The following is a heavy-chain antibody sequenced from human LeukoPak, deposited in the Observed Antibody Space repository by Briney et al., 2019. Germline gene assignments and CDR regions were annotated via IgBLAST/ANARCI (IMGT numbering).Heavy chain of an antibody. CDR1: GFTFSSYS. CDR2: ISSSSSTI. J-gene: IGHJ4*02. V-gene: IGHV3-48*01. D-gene: IGHD6-19*01. CDR3: ARARGWYYDY. Sequence: PGGSLRLSCAASGFTFSSYSMNWVRQAPGKGLEWVSYISSSSSTIYYADSVKGRFTISRDNAKNSLYLQMNSLRAEDTAVYYCARARGWYYDYWGQGTLVTVSS.